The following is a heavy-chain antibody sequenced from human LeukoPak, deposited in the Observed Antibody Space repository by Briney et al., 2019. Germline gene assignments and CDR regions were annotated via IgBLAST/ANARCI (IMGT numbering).Heavy chain of an antibody. Sequence: GGSLRLSCAASGFTFSSYGMHWVRQAPGKGLEWVAVTWYDGSNKYYADSVKGRFTISRDNPKNTLYLQMNNLRVEDTAVYYCARVHWGNYYLNAFDIWGQGTMVTVSS. D-gene: IGHD3-10*01. J-gene: IGHJ3*02. CDR1: GFTFSSYG. CDR3: ARVHWGNYYLNAFDI. CDR2: TWYDGSNK. V-gene: IGHV3-33*01.